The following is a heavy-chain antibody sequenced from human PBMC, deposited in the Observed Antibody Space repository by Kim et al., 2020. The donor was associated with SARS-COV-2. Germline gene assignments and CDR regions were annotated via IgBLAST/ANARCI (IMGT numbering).Heavy chain of an antibody. D-gene: IGHD1-20*01. V-gene: IGHV3-7*03. CDR1: GFTFSTYW. Sequence: GGSLRLSCAASGFTFSTYWMSWVRQAPGKGLEWVANIKQDGSGKYYVDSVKGRFSISRDNVKNSLYLQMNSLRAEDTAVYYCARLYILYYFDYWGQGTLVTVSS. J-gene: IGHJ4*02. CDR2: IKQDGSGK. CDR3: ARLYILYYFDY.